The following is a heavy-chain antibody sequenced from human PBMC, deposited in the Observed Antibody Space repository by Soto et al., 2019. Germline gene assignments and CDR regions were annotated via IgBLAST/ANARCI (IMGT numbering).Heavy chain of an antibody. D-gene: IGHD3-16*02. J-gene: IGHJ4*02. Sequence: PGGSLRLSCAASGFTFSSYAMSWVRQAPGKGLEWVSAISGSGGSTYYADSVKGRFTISRDNSKNTLYLQMNSLRAEDTAVYYCAKVALVSMYDYVWGSYRSTFDYWGQGTLVTVSS. V-gene: IGHV3-23*01. CDR1: GFTFSSYA. CDR2: ISGSGGST. CDR3: AKVALVSMYDYVWGSYRSTFDY.